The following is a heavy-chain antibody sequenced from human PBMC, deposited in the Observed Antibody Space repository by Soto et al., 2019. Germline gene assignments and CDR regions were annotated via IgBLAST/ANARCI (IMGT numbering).Heavy chain of an antibody. CDR3: MRRVQQRDDVVDP. Sequence: EVQLVQSGAELKKPGESLRISCKASGYSFANYWIAWVRQMPEKGPEWMGIIYPADSDTKYSPSFQGQVTISADKSISTAYLQWNSLKASDTGIYYCMRRVQQRDDVVDPGGHGTLFTVSS. D-gene: IGHD6-13*01. V-gene: IGHV5-51*01. CDR1: GYSFANYW. CDR2: IYPADSDT. J-gene: IGHJ5*02.